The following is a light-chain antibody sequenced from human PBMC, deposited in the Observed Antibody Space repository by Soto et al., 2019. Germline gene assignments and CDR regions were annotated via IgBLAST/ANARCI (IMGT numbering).Light chain of an antibody. J-gene: IGLJ2*01. Sequence: QSVLTQPASVSGSPGQSITISCSGISSDVGGYKYVSWYQQHPGKAPKLMIYEVRNRPSGVSDRFSGSRSANTASLTISGLQAEDEANYYCSSFTSSNTVVFGGGTKVTVL. CDR2: EVR. V-gene: IGLV2-14*01. CDR3: SSFTSSNTVV. CDR1: SSDVGGYKY.